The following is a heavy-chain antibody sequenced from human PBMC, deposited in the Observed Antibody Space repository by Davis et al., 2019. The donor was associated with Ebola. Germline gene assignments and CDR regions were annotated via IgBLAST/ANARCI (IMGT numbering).Heavy chain of an antibody. CDR3: ASLPQDGDYYYYYMDV. J-gene: IGHJ6*03. CDR1: GFTFSDSY. D-gene: IGHD1-26*01. V-gene: IGHV3-11*04. CDR2: ISESGSIT. Sequence: GESLKISCAASGFTFSDSYMSWIRQAPGKGLEWVSYISESGSITYYADSVKGRFTISRDNAKNSLYLQMNSLRAEDTAVYYCASLPQDGDYYYYYMDVWGKGTTVTVSS.